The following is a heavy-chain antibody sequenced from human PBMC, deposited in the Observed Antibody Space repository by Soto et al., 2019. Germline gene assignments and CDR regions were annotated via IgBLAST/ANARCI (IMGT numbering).Heavy chain of an antibody. V-gene: IGHV3-72*01. Sequence: GGSLRLSCAASGFTFSDHYMDWVRQAPGKGLEWVGRTRNKANSYTTEYAASVKGRFTISRDDSKNSLYLQMNSLKTEDTAVYYCARGFGNWNYELYYYYMDVWGKGTTVTVSS. J-gene: IGHJ6*03. CDR1: GFTFSDHY. D-gene: IGHD1-7*01. CDR2: TRNKANSYTT. CDR3: ARGFGNWNYELYYYYMDV.